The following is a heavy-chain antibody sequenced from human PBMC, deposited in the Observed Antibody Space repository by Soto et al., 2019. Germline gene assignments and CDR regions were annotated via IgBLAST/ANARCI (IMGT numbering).Heavy chain of an antibody. D-gene: IGHD4-4*01. CDR2: ISSGGSNT. CDR1: GFTFSTYE. J-gene: IGHJ4*02. V-gene: IGHV3-48*03. CDR3: AKDSNIYDY. Sequence: EVQLVESGGGLVQPGGSLRLSCAASGFTFSTYEMNWVRQAPGQGLEWLSYISSGGSNTHYADSVKGRFTISRDNAKNSLYLQMNSLRAEDTAVYYCAKDSNIYDYWGQGTLVTVSS.